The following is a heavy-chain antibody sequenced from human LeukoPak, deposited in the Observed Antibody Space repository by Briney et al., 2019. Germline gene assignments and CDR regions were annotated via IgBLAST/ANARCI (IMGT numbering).Heavy chain of an antibody. D-gene: IGHD2-2*01. CDR3: ARDWGVVPAAYGVVFDI. CDR1: GGTFSSYA. V-gene: IGHV1-69*13. CDR2: IIPIFGTA. Sequence: SVKVSCKASGGTFSSYAISWVRQATGQGLEWMGGIIPIFGTANYAQKFQGRVTITADESTSTAYMELSSLRSEDTAVYYCARDWGVVPAAYGVVFDIWGQGTMVTVSS. J-gene: IGHJ3*02.